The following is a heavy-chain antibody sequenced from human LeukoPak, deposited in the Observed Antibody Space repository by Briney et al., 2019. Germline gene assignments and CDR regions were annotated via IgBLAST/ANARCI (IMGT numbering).Heavy chain of an antibody. CDR2: IYTSGST. CDR3: ARDQDAFDI. V-gene: IGHV4-61*02. Sequence: SQTLSLTCTVSGGSISSGTYYWSWIRQPAGKGLEWIGRIYTSGSTNYNPSLKSRVTISVDTSKNQFSLKLSSVTAADTAVYYCARDQDAFDIWGQGTMVTVSS. J-gene: IGHJ3*02. CDR1: GGSISSGTYY.